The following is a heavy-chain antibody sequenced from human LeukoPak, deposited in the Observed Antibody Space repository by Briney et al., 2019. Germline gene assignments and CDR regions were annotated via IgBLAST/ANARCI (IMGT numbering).Heavy chain of an antibody. D-gene: IGHD2-21*02. Sequence: ASVKVSCKASGYTFTAYYMHWVRQAPGQGLEWMGWINPNSGGTNYAQKFQGRVTMTRDASISTAYMELTRLRSDDTAVYFCARGFFSSGCGGDCSSFDYWGQGTLVTVSS. CDR2: INPNSGGT. CDR3: ARGFFSSGCGGDCSSFDY. J-gene: IGHJ4*02. V-gene: IGHV1-2*02. CDR1: GYTFTAYY.